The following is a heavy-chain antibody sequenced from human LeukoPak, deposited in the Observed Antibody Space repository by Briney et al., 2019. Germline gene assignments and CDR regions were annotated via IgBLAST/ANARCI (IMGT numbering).Heavy chain of an antibody. CDR3: ARGVAGAYFDY. J-gene: IGHJ4*02. D-gene: IGHD6-19*01. CDR1: GGSISSSSYY. V-gene: IGHV4-39*07. Sequence: SETLSLTCTVSGGSISSSSYYWGWIRQPPGKGLEWIGSIYYSGSTYYNPSLKSRVTISVDTSKNQFSLKLSSVTAADTAVYYCARGVAGAYFDYWGQGTLVTVSS. CDR2: IYYSGST.